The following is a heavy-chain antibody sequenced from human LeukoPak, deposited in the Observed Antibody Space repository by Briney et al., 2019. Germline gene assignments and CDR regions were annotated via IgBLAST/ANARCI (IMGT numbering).Heavy chain of an antibody. CDR3: ARAAPKWGIDY. J-gene: IGHJ4*02. D-gene: IGHD7-27*01. V-gene: IGHV4-34*01. CDR1: GGSISSYY. CDR2: INHSGST. Sequence: PSETLSLTCTVSGGSISSYYWSWIRQPPGKGLEWIGEINHSGSTNYNPSLKSRVTISVDTSKNQFSLKLSSVTAADTAVYYCARAAPKWGIDYWGQGTLVTVSS.